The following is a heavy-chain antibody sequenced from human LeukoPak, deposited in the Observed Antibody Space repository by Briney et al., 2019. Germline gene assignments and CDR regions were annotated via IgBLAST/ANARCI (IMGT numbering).Heavy chain of an antibody. CDR3: ARPATDTLSDFYFFYMDV. V-gene: IGHV1-8*03. CDR2: MNPNSGNT. D-gene: IGHD2/OR15-2a*01. Sequence: ASVKVSCKASGYTFTSYDINWVRQATGQGLEWMGWMNPNSGNTGYAQKFQGRVTITRNTSISTAYMELSSLRSEDTAVYYCARPATDTLSDFYFFYMDVWGKGTTVTVSS. J-gene: IGHJ6*03. CDR1: GYTFTSYD.